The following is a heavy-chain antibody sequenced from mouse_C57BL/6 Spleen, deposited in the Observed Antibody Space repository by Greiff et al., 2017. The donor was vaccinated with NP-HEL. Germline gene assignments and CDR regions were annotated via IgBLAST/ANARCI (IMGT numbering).Heavy chain of an antibody. CDR1: GYTFTDYY. CDR3: ASNHEEGMDY. J-gene: IGHJ4*01. Sequence: QVQLQQSGAELVRPGASVKLSCKASGYTFTDYYINWVKQRPGQGLEWIARIYPGSGNTYYNEKFKGKATLTAEKSSSTAYMQLSSLTSEDSAVYFCASNHEEGMDYWGQGTSVTVSS. V-gene: IGHV1-76*01. CDR2: IYPGSGNT.